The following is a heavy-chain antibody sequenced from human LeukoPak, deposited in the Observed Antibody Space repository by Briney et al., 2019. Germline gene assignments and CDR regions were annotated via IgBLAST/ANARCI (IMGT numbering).Heavy chain of an antibody. CDR3: AREALSGRGSYYFDY. D-gene: IGHD3-16*01. CDR2: IYSGGST. V-gene: IGHV3-66*01. Sequence: PGGSLRLSCAVSGFTVSSNYMSWVRQAPGKGLEWVSVIYSGGSTYYADSVKGRFTISRDNSKNTLYLQMNSLRAEDTAVYYCAREALSGRGSYYFDYWGQGTLVTVSS. J-gene: IGHJ4*02. CDR1: GFTVSSNY.